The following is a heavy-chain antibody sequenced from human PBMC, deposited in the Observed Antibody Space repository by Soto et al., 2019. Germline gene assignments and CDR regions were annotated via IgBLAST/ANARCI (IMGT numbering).Heavy chain of an antibody. CDR1: GGTFSSYS. CDR2: IIPILGIT. J-gene: IGHJ4*02. D-gene: IGHD6-6*01. V-gene: IGHV1-69*02. CDR3: AGGPGLVAAQHIDY. Sequence: QVQLVQSGAEVKKPGSSVKVSCKASGGTFSSYSFSWVRQAPGQGLEWMGTIIPILGITNYAQRFQGRVTITADKSTSTAYMELNSLRSEDTAVYYCAGGPGLVAAQHIDYWGQGTLVTVSS.